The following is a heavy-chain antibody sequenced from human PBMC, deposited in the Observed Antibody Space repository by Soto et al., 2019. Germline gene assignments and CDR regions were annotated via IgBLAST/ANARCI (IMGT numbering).Heavy chain of an antibody. D-gene: IGHD3-10*01. Sequence: PSETLSLTCAVYGGSFSGNYWIWIRQPPGKGLEWIGEINHSGSSNYNPSLKSRVTISVDTSKNQFSLRLNSVTAADTAVYYCASESGAYYYGSGSYHHYWGQGTLVTVSS. CDR1: GGSFSGNY. V-gene: IGHV4-34*01. J-gene: IGHJ4*02. CDR3: ASESGAYYYGSGSYHHY. CDR2: INHSGSS.